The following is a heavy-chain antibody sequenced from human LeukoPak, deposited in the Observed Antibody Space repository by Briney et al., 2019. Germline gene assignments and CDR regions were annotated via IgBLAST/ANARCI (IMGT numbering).Heavy chain of an antibody. J-gene: IGHJ3*02. D-gene: IGHD3-9*01. CDR2: ISWNSGSI. CDR1: GFTFDDYA. Sequence: PGRSLRLSCAASGFTFDDYAMHWVRHAPGKGLEWVSGISWNSGSICYADSVKGRFTISRDNAKNSLYLQMNSLRAEDTALYYCAKDHPFYRYDILTGYPHHAFDIWGQGTMVTVSS. V-gene: IGHV3-9*01. CDR3: AKDHPFYRYDILTGYPHHAFDI.